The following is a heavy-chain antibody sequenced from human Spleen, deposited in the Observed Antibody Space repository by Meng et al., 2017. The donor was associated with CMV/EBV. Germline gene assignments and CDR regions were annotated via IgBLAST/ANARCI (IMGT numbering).Heavy chain of an antibody. D-gene: IGHD2-2*01. CDR1: GFTFSSYS. CDR2: ISSSSSTI. Sequence: GGSLRLSCAASGFTFSSYSMNWVRQAPGQGLEWVSYISSSSSTIYYADSVKGRFTITRDNAKNSLYLQMNSLRAADTAVYYCARGGDCSSTRCYDLGDFDYWGQGTLVTVSS. V-gene: IGHV3-48*04. CDR3: ARGGDCSSTRCYDLGDFDY. J-gene: IGHJ4*02.